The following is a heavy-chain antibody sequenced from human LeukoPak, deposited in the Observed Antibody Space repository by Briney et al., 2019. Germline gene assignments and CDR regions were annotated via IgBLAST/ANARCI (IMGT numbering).Heavy chain of an antibody. Sequence: GGSLRLSCAASGFTFSSYEMNWVRQAPEKGLEWVSYISSSGSTIYYADSVKGRFTISRDNAKNSLYLQMNSLRAEDTAVYYCARISSLAVAGINWGQGTLVTVSS. CDR1: GFTFSSYE. CDR3: ARISSLAVAGIN. CDR2: ISSSGSTI. D-gene: IGHD6-19*01. V-gene: IGHV3-48*03. J-gene: IGHJ4*02.